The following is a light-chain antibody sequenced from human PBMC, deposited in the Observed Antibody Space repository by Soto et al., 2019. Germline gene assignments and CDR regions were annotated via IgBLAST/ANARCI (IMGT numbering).Light chain of an antibody. J-gene: IGLJ2*01. CDR3: ATWDDSLSGHVV. V-gene: IGLV1-47*02. CDR2: SNN. CDR1: SSNIGAGYH. Sequence: QSVLTQPPSVSGAPGQRVTISCTGSSSNIGAGYHVYWYQQLPGTAPKLLIYSNNQRPSGVPDRFSGSKSGTSASLAISGLRSGDEADYYCATWDDSLSGHVVFGGGTKVTVL.